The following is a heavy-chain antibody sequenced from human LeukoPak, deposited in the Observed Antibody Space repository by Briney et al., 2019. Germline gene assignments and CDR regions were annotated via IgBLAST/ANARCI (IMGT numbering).Heavy chain of an antibody. CDR1: GFTISSYE. V-gene: IGHV3-48*03. J-gene: IGHJ3*02. D-gene: IGHD1-26*01. Sequence: GGSLRLSCAASGFTISSYEMNWLRQAPGKGLEWVSYISSSGSTIYYADSVKGRFKISREDAKNSMSLQMNSLRAEDTAVYYCARDTTTSVGLDFDIWGHGKMVTVSS. CDR3: ARDTTTSVGLDFDI. CDR2: ISSSGSTI.